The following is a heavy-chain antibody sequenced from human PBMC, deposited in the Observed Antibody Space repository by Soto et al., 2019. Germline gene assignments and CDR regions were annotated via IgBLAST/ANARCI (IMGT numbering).Heavy chain of an antibody. CDR2: ISYDGSNK. J-gene: IGHJ5*02. D-gene: IGHD5-12*01. V-gene: IGHV3-30-3*01. Sequence: PGGSLRLSCAASGFTFSSYAMHWVRQAPGKGLEWVAVISYDGSNKYYADSVKGRFTISRDNSKNTLYLQMNSLRAEDTAVYYCARDRGYSGYDTGNWFDPWGQGTLVTVSS. CDR1: GFTFSSYA. CDR3: ARDRGYSGYDTGNWFDP.